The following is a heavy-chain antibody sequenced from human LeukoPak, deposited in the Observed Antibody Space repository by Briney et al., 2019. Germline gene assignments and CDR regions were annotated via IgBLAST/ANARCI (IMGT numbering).Heavy chain of an antibody. CDR2: INHSGST. CDR3: ARGPYSIFGDY. Sequence: SETLSLTCAVYGGSFSGYYWSWIRQPPGKGLEWIGEINHSGSTNYNPSLKGRVTISVDTSKNQFSLKLSSVTAADTAVYYCARGPYSIFGDYWGQGTLVTVSS. V-gene: IGHV4-34*01. J-gene: IGHJ4*02. D-gene: IGHD3-3*01. CDR1: GGSFSGYY.